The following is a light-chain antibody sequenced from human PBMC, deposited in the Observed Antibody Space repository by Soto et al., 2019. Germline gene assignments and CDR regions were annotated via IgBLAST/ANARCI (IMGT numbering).Light chain of an antibody. V-gene: IGKV1-17*03. CDR1: QAISDF. J-gene: IGKJ1*01. CDR2: AAS. Sequence: DIQMTQSPSAMSASVGDRVTITCRASQAISDFLAWFQQKPGEVPKRLIYAASSLESGVPSRFSGSGSGTEFTLTISSLQPEDFATYYCLQNNRYPWTFGQGTKVEIK. CDR3: LQNNRYPWT.